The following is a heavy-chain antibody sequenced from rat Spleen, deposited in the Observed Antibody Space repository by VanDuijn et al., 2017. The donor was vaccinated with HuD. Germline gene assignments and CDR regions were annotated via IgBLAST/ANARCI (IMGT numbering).Heavy chain of an antibody. Sequence: EVQLMESDGGLVQPGRSLKLSCAASGFTFSHYGMAWVRQAPKKGLEWVAYISYDGGSTYYRDSVKGRFTISRDNAKNTQYLQMDSLRSEDTATYYCARLRVYYFDYWGQGVMVTVSS. J-gene: IGHJ2*01. CDR2: ISYDGGST. D-gene: IGHD1-4*01. CDR3: ARLRVYYFDY. V-gene: IGHV5S13*01. CDR1: GFTFSHYG.